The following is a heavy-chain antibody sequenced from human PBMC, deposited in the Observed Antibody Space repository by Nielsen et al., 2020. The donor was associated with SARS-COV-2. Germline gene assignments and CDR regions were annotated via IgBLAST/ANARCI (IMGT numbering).Heavy chain of an antibody. Sequence: SETLSLTCTVSGGSITSGGSYWTWIRQHPGKGLEWIGYISYSGSTYYNPSLQSRVTISVDTSKNQFSLKVSSMTAADTAVYYCARDRHGDYDGHYFDYRGQGTLLTVSS. CDR2: ISYSGST. D-gene: IGHD4-17*01. CDR1: GGSITSGGSY. J-gene: IGHJ4*02. V-gene: IGHV4-31*03. CDR3: ARDRHGDYDGHYFDY.